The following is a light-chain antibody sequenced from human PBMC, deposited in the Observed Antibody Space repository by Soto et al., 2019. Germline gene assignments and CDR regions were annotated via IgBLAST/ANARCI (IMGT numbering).Light chain of an antibody. Sequence: IHMTLSASSMSAFIGRSVNITCRASQSISSDLNWFQQKTGKAPKLLIYKASSLESGVPSRFSGSEYGPDFNLTISSLQSEDFTTYYCQQSYSSPPTFGQGTKVDIK. V-gene: IGKV1-39*01. CDR1: QSISSD. CDR2: KAS. CDR3: QQSYSSPPT. J-gene: IGKJ1*01.